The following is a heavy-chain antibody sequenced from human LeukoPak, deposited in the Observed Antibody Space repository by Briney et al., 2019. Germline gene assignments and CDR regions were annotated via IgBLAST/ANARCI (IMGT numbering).Heavy chain of an antibody. J-gene: IGHJ3*02. D-gene: IGHD2-21*01. Sequence: PGGSLRLSCAASGFTFSSYAMSWVRQAPGKGLEWVSLISGSGGSTYYADSVKGRFTISRNNPENTVYLQMNSLRTEDTAVYFCAREGSRLVIHAFDIWGQGTMVTVSS. CDR1: GFTFSSYA. V-gene: IGHV3-23*01. CDR3: AREGSRLVIHAFDI. CDR2: ISGSGGST.